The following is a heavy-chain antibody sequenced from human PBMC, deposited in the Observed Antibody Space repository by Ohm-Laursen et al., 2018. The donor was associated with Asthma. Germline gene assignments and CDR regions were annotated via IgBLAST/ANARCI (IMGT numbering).Heavy chain of an antibody. CDR2: IHRTGST. Sequence: SETLSLTCTLSGASFSTYYWGWIRQPPGKGLEWIGHIHRTGSTNYNPSLESRVTISIDTSTNQFSLKLSSVTAADTAVYYCARGHGYNLYRGQGTLVTVSS. J-gene: IGHJ4*02. D-gene: IGHD5-24*01. V-gene: IGHV4-59*01. CDR3: ARGHGYNLY. CDR1: GASFSTYY.